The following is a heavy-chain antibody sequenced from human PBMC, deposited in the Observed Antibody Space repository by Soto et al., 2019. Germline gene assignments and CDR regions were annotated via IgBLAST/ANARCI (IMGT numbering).Heavy chain of an antibody. D-gene: IGHD2-2*01. J-gene: IGHJ4*02. CDR1: GDSVSGNSVT. Sequence: SQTLSLTCAISGDSVSGNSVTWNWIRQSPSRGLEWLGRTYFRSKWNTDYAISVKSRITVSPDTSKNQFSLQLTSVTPEDTAMYYCARDSPAGDTSFDYWGQGTLVTVSS. CDR3: ARDSPAGDTSFDY. V-gene: IGHV6-1*01. CDR2: TYFRSKWNT.